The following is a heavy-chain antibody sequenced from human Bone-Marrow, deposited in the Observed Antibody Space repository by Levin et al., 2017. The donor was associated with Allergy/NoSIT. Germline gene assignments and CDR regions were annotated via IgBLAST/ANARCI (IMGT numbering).Heavy chain of an antibody. J-gene: IGHJ5*02. D-gene: IGHD3-3*01. CDR1: GYSISSGYY. V-gene: IGHV4-38-2*02. CDR2: IYHSGST. CDR3: ARARYDFWSGYWPVYWFDP. Sequence: SSETLSLTCTVSGYSISSGYYWGWIRQPPGKGLEWIGSIYHSGSTYYNPSLKSRVTISVDTSKNQFSLKLSSVTAADTAVYYCARARYDFWSGYWPVYWFDPWGQGTLVTVSS.